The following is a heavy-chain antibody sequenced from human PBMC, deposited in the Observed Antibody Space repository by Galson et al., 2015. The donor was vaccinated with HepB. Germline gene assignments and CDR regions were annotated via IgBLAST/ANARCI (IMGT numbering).Heavy chain of an antibody. CDR3: ARTYYYDSSGYQEFDY. CDR2: ISAYNGNT. V-gene: IGHV1-18*01. Sequence: QSGAEVKKPGASVKVSCKASGYTFTSYGISWVRQAPGQGLEWMGWISAYNGNTNYAQKLQGRVTMTTDTSTSTAYMELRSLRSDDTAVYYCARTYYYDSSGYQEFDYWGQGTLVTVSS. CDR1: GYTFTSYG. D-gene: IGHD3-22*01. J-gene: IGHJ4*02.